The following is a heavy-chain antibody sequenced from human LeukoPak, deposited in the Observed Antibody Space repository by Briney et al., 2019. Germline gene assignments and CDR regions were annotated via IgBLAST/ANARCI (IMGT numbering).Heavy chain of an antibody. J-gene: IGHJ4*02. CDR3: AVYILQPGHTVGDS. CDR1: AGSITSSRW. Sequence: PSETLSLTCAVSAGSITSSRWWNWVRQPPGKGLEWIGEVPDSGATKYNPSLKGRVTISVDKSRTQILLRLNSVTAADTAMYYCAVYILQPGHTVGDSWGQGSLVIVSS. V-gene: IGHV4-4*02. D-gene: IGHD2-21*01. CDR2: VPDSGAT.